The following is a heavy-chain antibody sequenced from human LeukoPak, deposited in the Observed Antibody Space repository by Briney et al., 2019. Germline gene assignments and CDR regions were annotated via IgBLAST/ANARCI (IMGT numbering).Heavy chain of an antibody. V-gene: IGHV7-4-1*02. CDR3: AREVPEWKWLRSHNWFDP. D-gene: IGHD5-12*01. CDR1: GYTFTSYA. J-gene: IGHJ5*02. Sequence: GAAVKVSCKASGYTFTSYAMNWVRQAPGQGLKWMGWINTNTGNPTYAQGFTGRFVFSLDTSVSTAYLQISSLKAEDTAVYYCAREVPEWKWLRSHNWFDPWGQGTLVTVSS. CDR2: INTNTGNP.